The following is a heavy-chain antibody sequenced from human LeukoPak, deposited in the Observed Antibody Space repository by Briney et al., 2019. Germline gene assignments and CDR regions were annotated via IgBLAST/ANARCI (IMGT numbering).Heavy chain of an antibody. J-gene: IGHJ6*03. D-gene: IGHD6-6*01. CDR1: GYTFTGYY. CDR2: INPNSGGT. Sequence: ASVKVSCKASGYTFTGYYMHWVRQAPGQGLEWMGWINPNSGGTNYAQKFQGRVTMTRDTSISTAYMELSRLRSDDTAVYYCARDDRGQLVTKDYYYYMDVWGKGTTVTVSS. V-gene: IGHV1-2*02. CDR3: ARDDRGQLVTKDYYYYMDV.